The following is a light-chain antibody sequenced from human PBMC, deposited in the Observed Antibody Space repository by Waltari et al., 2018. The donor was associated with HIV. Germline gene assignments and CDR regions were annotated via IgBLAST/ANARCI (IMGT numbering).Light chain of an antibody. J-gene: IGLJ2*01. CDR3: SSYAGSSNVV. CDR2: EVS. V-gene: IGLV2-8*01. Sequence: QSALTQPPSASGSPGQSVTISCTGTSSDVGGYNYVSWYQQPPGKAPKPMIYEVSKRPSGVPDRFSGSKSGNTASLTVSGLQAEDEADYYCSSYAGSSNVVFGGGTKLTVL. CDR1: SSDVGGYNY.